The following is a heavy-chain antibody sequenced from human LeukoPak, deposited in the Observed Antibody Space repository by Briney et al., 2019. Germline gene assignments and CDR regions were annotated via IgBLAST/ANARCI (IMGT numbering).Heavy chain of an antibody. D-gene: IGHD3-16*02. CDR3: ARTSLYDYVWGSYRYLDY. CDR1: GGTFSSYA. J-gene: IGHJ4*02. Sequence: SVKVSCKASGGTFSSYAISWVRQAPGQGLEWMGGIIPIFGTANYAQKFQGRGTITADESTSTAYMELSSLRSEDTAVYYCARTSLYDYVWGSYRYLDYWGQGTLVTVSS. CDR2: IIPIFGTA. V-gene: IGHV1-69*13.